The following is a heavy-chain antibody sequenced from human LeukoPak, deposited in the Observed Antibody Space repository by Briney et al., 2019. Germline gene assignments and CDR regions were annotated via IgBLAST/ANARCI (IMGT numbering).Heavy chain of an antibody. V-gene: IGHV3-23*01. J-gene: IGHJ4*02. CDR3: ATERQKYFDY. CDR1: GFTFSNFA. Sequence: GGSLRLSCAASGFTFSNFAMTWVRQAPGKGLEWVSAISDNGGSTYYADAVKGRFTISRDNSRSTLYLQMNSLRSEDTALYYCATERQKYFDYWGQGTLVTVSS. CDR2: ISDNGGST.